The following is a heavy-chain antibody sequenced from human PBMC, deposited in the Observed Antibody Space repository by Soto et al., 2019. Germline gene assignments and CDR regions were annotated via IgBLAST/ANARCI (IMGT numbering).Heavy chain of an antibody. D-gene: IGHD6-19*01. CDR2: ISSSGSTT. J-gene: IGHJ4*02. CDR3: ARTWSNGWSAQIDY. CDR1: GFIFSNHE. V-gene: IGHV3-48*03. Sequence: GGSLRLSCAASGFIFSNHEMNWVRQAPGKGLEWLSYISSSGSTTYYADSIKGRFTISRDNAKNSLYLQMNSLRGDDTAIYYCARTWSNGWSAQIDYWGQGNLVTVSS.